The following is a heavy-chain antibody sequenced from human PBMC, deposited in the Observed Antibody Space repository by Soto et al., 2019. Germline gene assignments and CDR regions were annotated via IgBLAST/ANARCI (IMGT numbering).Heavy chain of an antibody. J-gene: IGHJ6*02. CDR3: ARVLGMDV. Sequence: EVQLVESGGGLVQPGGSLRLSCAASGFTFSSYWMHWVRQAPGKGLEWVSRINSDGSRTSYADSVKGRFTNSRDNAKNTLHLPVHTLRDEYAALYYCARVLGMDVWGQGTTVTVSS. V-gene: IGHV3-74*01. CDR1: GFTFSSYW. CDR2: INSDGSRT.